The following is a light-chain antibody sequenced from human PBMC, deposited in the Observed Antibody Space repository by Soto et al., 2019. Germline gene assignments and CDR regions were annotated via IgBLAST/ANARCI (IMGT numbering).Light chain of an antibody. V-gene: IGLV2-14*03. CDR3: SSYTISRTPYV. CDR1: SSDVGGYDY. Sequence: QSVLTQPASVSGSPGQSITISCTGTSSDVGGYDYVSWYQQHPGRPPKLVISDVTNRPSGVSNRLSGSKSGNTASLTISGLQAEDEAVYYCSSYTISRTPYVFGPGTKVTVL. CDR2: DVT. J-gene: IGLJ1*01.